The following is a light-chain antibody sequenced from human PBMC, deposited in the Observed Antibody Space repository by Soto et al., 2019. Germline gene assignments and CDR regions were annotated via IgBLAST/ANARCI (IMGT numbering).Light chain of an antibody. V-gene: IGLV2-23*01. CDR2: EGM. Sequence: QAALPQPASLSGSPGQSITFSCTGASTDVESFDFVSWYQHHPGKPPKLLIYEGMRRPSGVSDRFSASKSGHPASLTIPGLEADDEADYYRCSYAPAGASVVFGGGTQVTVL. CDR1: STDVESFDF. J-gene: IGLJ2*01. CDR3: CSYAPAGASVV.